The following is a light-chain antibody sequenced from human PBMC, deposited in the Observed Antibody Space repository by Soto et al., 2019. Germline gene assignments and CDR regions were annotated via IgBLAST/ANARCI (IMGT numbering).Light chain of an antibody. J-gene: IGLJ1*01. V-gene: IGLV2-18*02. CDR2: EVT. Sequence: QSALTQPPSVSGSPGQSVAICCTGTSSDLGNYNRVSWYQQPPGTAPKLIIYEVTNRPSGVPDRFSGSKSGDTASLTISGLQAEDEADYFCCSYTTSGTYVFGTGTKLTVL. CDR3: CSYTTSGTYV. CDR1: SSDLGNYNR.